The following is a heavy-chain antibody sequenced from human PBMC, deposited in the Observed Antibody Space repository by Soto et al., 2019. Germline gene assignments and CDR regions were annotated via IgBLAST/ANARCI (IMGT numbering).Heavy chain of an antibody. CDR3: ARDDGYSYGLNWFDP. CDR2: INPSGGST. V-gene: IGHV1-46*01. J-gene: IGHJ5*02. Sequence: ASVKVSCKASGYTFTSYYMHWVRQAPGQRLEWMGIINPSGGSTSYAQKFQGRVTMTRDTSTSTVYMELSSLRSEDTAVYYCARDDGYSYGLNWFDPWGQGTLVTVYS. CDR1: GYTFTSYY. D-gene: IGHD5-18*01.